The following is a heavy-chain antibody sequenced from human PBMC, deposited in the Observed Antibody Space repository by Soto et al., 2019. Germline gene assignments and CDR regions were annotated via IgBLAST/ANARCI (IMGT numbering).Heavy chain of an antibody. CDR1: GFTFSSYG. CDR2: IWYDGSNK. D-gene: IGHD2-21*02. J-gene: IGHJ4*02. Sequence: QVQLVESGGGVVQPGRSLRLSCAASGFTFSSYGMHWVRQAPGKGLEWVAVIWYDGSNKYYADSVKGRFTISRDNSKNTLYLQMNSLRAEDTAVYYCAREWGDYYFDYWGQGTLVTVSS. CDR3: AREWGDYYFDY. V-gene: IGHV3-33*01.